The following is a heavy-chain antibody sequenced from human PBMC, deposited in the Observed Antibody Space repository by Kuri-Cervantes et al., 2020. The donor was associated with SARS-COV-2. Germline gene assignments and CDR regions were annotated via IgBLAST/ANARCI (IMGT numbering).Heavy chain of an antibody. V-gene: IGHV4-59*11. J-gene: IGHJ3*01. CDR2: IYYVGIT. CDR3: AIGDAILGTDAFDV. CDR1: GGSISSHY. D-gene: IGHD1-26*01. Sequence: SETLSLTCTVSGGSISSHYWSWIRQPPGKGLEWIGYIYYVGITNYNPSLKSRLTISVDTFKSQFSLKLSSVTAADTAVYYCAIGDAILGTDAFDVWGQGTMVTVSS.